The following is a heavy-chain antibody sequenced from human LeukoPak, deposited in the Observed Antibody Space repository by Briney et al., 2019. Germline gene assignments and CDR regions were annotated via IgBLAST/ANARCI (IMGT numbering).Heavy chain of an antibody. CDR2: ISSNGGST. V-gene: IGHV3-64*01. Sequence: GGSLRLSCAASGFTFSSYAMHWVRQAPGKGLEYVSAISSNGGSTYYANSVRGRFTISRDNSKNTLYLQMGSLRAEDMAVYYCARGFAADPWGQGTLVTVSS. CDR3: ARGFAADP. D-gene: IGHD3-10*01. CDR1: GFTFSSYA. J-gene: IGHJ5*02.